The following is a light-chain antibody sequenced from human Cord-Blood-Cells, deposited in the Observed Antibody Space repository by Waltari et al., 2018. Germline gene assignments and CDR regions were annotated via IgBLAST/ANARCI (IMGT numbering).Light chain of an antibody. CDR2: WAS. Sequence: DIVMTQSPDSLAVSLGERATINCKSSQSVLYSSNNKNYLAWYQQKPGQPPKLLIYWASTRESGVPDRFSGSGSGTDFTLTIRSLQAEDVAVYYGQQYYSTPITFGQGTRLEIK. CDR1: QSVLYSSNNKNY. V-gene: IGKV4-1*01. J-gene: IGKJ5*01. CDR3: QQYYSTPIT.